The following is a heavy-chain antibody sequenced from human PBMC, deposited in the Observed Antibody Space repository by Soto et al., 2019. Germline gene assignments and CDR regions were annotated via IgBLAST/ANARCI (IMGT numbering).Heavy chain of an antibody. CDR2: IVGSGGST. D-gene: IGHD5-18*01. Sequence: EVQLLESGGGLVQPGGSLRLSCAASGFTFSSYAMSWVRQAPGKGLEWVSAIVGSGGSTKYADSVKGRFTISRVNSKNTLCLQMNSLRAEDTAVYYCAKEVSEFTALVLGMGVWGQGTTVTVSS. V-gene: IGHV3-23*01. CDR3: AKEVSEFTALVLGMGV. J-gene: IGHJ6*02. CDR1: GFTFSSYA.